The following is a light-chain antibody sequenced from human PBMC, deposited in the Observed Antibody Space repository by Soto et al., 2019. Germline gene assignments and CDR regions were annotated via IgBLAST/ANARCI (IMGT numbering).Light chain of an antibody. CDR1: QSVSSN. V-gene: IGKV3-15*01. Sequence: EIVMTQSPDTLSVSPEERAPLSCRASQSVSSNLAWYQQKPGQAPRLLIYGASTRATGIPARFSGSGSGTEFTLTISSLQPDDFATYYCQQYNSYSFGQGTKVDIK. CDR2: GAS. CDR3: QQYNSYS. J-gene: IGKJ1*01.